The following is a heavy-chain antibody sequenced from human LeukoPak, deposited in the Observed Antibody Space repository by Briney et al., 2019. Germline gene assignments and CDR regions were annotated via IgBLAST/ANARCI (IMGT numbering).Heavy chain of an antibody. V-gene: IGHV1-2*02. CDR1: GYTFTGYY. J-gene: IGHJ6*03. CDR2: INPKSGGT. Sequence: SVKVSCKASGYTFTGYYMHWVRQAPGQGLEWMGWINPKSGGTNYAQKFQGRVTMTSDTSISTAYMELSRLRSDDTAVYYCARDAGYCSGGSCYSGDYYYMDVWGKGTTVTISS. D-gene: IGHD2-15*01. CDR3: ARDAGYCSGGSCYSGDYYYMDV.